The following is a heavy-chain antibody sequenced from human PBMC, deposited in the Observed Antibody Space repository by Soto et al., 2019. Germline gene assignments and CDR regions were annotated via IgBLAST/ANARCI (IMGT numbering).Heavy chain of an antibody. J-gene: IGHJ5*02. CDR2: TYHTGST. CDR1: GGSFVTNY. Sequence: SETLSLTCTISGGSFVTNYWSWRRQAPGKGLEWIGYTYHTGSTKYNPSLKSRATISVDTSKNQFSLTLNSAAAADTAVYYCATDSAGRGPFDPWGQGILVTVSS. CDR3: ATDSAGRGPFDP. D-gene: IGHD3-10*01. V-gene: IGHV4-59*13.